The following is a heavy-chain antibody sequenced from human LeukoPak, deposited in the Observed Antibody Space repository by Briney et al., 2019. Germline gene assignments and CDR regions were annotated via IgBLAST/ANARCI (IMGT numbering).Heavy chain of an antibody. CDR2: IYSGGST. Sequence: GGSLRLSCAASGFTVSSNYMSWVRQAPGKGLEWVSVIYSGGSTYYADSVKDRFTTSRDNSKNTLYLQMNSLRAEDTAVYYCAREDAAGSYNYWGQGTLVIVSS. D-gene: IGHD3-10*01. CDR1: GFTVSSNY. CDR3: AREDAAGSYNY. J-gene: IGHJ4*02. V-gene: IGHV3-66*01.